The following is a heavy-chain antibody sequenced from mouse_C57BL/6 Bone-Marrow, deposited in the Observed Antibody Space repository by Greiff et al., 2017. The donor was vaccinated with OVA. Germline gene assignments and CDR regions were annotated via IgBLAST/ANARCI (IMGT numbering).Heavy chain of an antibody. J-gene: IGHJ3*01. CDR1: GYTFTDYE. D-gene: IGHD1-2*01. V-gene: IGHV1-15*01. CDR3: TREGTTGTPFAY. CDR2: IDPETGGT. Sequence: VKLQESGAELVRPGASVTLSCKASGYTFTDYEMHWVKQTPVHGLEWIGAIDPETGGTAYNQKFKGKAILTADKSSSTAYMELRSLTSEDSAVYYCTREGTTGTPFAYWGQGTLVTVSA.